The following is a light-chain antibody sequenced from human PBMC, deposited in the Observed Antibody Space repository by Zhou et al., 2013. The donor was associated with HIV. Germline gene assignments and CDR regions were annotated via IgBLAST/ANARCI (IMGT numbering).Light chain of an antibody. CDR1: QSLVRSNGDTY. J-gene: IGKJ2*01. V-gene: IGKV2-30*02. CDR2: KVS. CDR3: MQGTHSASL. Sequence: DAVMTQSPLSLPVTPGQPASISCRSSQSLVRSNGDTYLNWFQQRPGQSPRRLIYKVSNRDSGVPDRFSGTGSGTDFTLNISRVEADDVAIYYCMQGTHSASLFGRGTKLEIK.